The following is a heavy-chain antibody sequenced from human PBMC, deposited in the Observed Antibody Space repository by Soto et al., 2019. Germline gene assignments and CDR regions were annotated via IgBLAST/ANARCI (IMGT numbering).Heavy chain of an antibody. CDR2: TYQSGSA. J-gene: IGHJ6*02. CDR3: ARDYYGMDV. V-gene: IGHV4-30-2*06. Sequence: KTSETLSLTCTVSGGSITSGGYSWTWIRQSPGKGLEWIGYTYQSGSAYYNPSLKSRVTISVDRSKNQFSLNLTSVTAADTAVYYCARDYYGMDVWGQGTTVTVYS. CDR1: GGSITSGGYS.